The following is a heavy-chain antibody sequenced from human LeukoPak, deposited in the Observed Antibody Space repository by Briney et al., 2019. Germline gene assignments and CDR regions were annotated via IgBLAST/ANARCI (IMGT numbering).Heavy chain of an antibody. CDR3: ARDAQRGFDYSNSLEN. J-gene: IGHJ4*01. V-gene: IGHV3-33*01. Sequence: GGSLRLSCAASGFIFSHHGMHWVRQAPGKGLEWVAVIWSDSTNRFYADSVKGRFTISRDNSQNTVFLQMNSLRVNDTAIYYCARDAQRGFDYSNSLENWGRGTLVTVSS. D-gene: IGHD4-11*01. CDR1: GFIFSHHG. CDR2: IWSDSTNR.